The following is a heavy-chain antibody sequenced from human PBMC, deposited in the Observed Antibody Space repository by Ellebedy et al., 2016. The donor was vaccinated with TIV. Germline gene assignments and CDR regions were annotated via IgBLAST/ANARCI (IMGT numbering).Heavy chain of an antibody. CDR3: AKTTGGQYFYGMDV. J-gene: IGHJ6*02. D-gene: IGHD3-9*01. CDR1: GFTFSSYT. CDR2: ISGRGATT. V-gene: IGHV3-23*01. Sequence: GESLKISCAASGFTFSSYTMTWVRQGPGKGLEWVSAISGRGATTYYADYVKGLFTISRDNTKNTVYLQMNSLRAEDTAIYYCAKTTGGQYFYGMDVWGHGSTVTVSS.